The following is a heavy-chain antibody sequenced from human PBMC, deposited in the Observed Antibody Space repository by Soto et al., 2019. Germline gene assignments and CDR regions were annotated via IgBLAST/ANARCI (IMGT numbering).Heavy chain of an antibody. Sequence: QVQLVQSGAEVKKPGSSVKVSCKASVGTFSSYAISWVRQAPGQGLEWMGGIIPIFGTANYAQKFQGRVTITADESTSTAYMELSSLRSEDTAVYYCARPENIAAAPPHFDYWGQGTLVTVSS. CDR1: VGTFSSYA. CDR2: IIPIFGTA. J-gene: IGHJ4*02. CDR3: ARPENIAAAPPHFDY. V-gene: IGHV1-69*01. D-gene: IGHD6-13*01.